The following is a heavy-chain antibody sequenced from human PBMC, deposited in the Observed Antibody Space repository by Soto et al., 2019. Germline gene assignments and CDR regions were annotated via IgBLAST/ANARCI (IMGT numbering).Heavy chain of an antibody. CDR3: AKGGRQWLVTSGFNY. Sequence: VQLVESGGGVVQPGRSLRLSCAASGFTFSDYAMHWVRQAPGKGLEWVAVVSHDGRNTHYADSVEGRVTISRDSSKNTVSLEMPSLRAADPAVYYCAKGGRQWLVTSGFNYWGQGALVTVSS. D-gene: IGHD6-19*01. CDR1: GFTFSDYA. V-gene: IGHV3-30*18. J-gene: IGHJ4*02. CDR2: VSHDGRNT.